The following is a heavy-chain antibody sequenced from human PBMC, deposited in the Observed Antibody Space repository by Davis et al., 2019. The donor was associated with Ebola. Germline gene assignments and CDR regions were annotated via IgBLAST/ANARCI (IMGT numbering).Heavy chain of an antibody. V-gene: IGHV3-30-3*01. Sequence: PGGSLRLSCAASGFTFSSYAMHWVRQAPGKGLEWVAVISYDGSNKYYADSVKGRFTISRDNSKNTLYLQMNSLRAEDTAVYYCVKGGIPAAVPYGMDVWGQGTTVTVSS. J-gene: IGHJ6*02. CDR2: ISYDGSNK. D-gene: IGHD6-13*01. CDR3: VKGGIPAAVPYGMDV. CDR1: GFTFSSYA.